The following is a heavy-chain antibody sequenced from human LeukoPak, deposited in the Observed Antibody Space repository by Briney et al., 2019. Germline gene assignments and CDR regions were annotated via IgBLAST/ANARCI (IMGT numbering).Heavy chain of an antibody. CDR3: ARDQDGYYDSSGYYSPFDY. CDR2: ISSSSSTI. V-gene: IGHV3-48*01. CDR1: GFTFSSYS. J-gene: IGHJ4*02. D-gene: IGHD3-22*01. Sequence: GGFLRLSCAASGFTFSSYSMNWVRQAPGKGLEWVSYISSSSSTIYYADSVKGRFTISRDNAKNSLYLQMNSLRAEDTAVYYCARDQDGYYDSSGYYSPFDYWGQGTLVTVSS.